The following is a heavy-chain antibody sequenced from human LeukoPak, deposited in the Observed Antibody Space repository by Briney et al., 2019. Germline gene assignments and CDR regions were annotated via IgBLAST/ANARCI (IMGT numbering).Heavy chain of an antibody. Sequence: SETLSLTCTVSGGSISRGDYYWTWIRQPAGKGLEWIGRIHTSGSTNYNPSLKSRVTISLDMSKKQFSLKMSSVTAADTAVYYCAREFVVIDAFDIWGQGTMVTVSS. CDR2: IHTSGST. J-gene: IGHJ3*02. D-gene: IGHD2-15*01. CDR3: AREFVVIDAFDI. V-gene: IGHV4-61*02. CDR1: GGSISRGDYY.